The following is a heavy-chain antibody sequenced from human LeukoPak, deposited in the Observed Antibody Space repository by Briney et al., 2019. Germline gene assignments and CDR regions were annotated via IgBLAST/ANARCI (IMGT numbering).Heavy chain of an antibody. Sequence: SETLSLTCTVSAGSVSSGSYYWRWIRQPPGKGLEWIGYIYYSGSTNYNPSLKSRVTISVATSKNQFSLKLSSVTAADTAVYYCARNRRGDYYYGMDVWGKGTTVTVSS. CDR3: ARNRRGDYYYGMDV. D-gene: IGHD1-14*01. J-gene: IGHJ6*04. CDR1: AGSVSSGSYY. V-gene: IGHV4-61*01. CDR2: IYYSGST.